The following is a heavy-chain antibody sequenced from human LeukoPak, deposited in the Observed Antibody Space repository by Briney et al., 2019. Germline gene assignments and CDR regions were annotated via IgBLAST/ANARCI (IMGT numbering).Heavy chain of an antibody. CDR2: IYSSGST. Sequence: SETLSLTCVVSGGSISSTSYYWGWIRQPPGKGLEWIGSIYSSGSTFYNPSLKSRVTISVDTSKKQFSVKMSSVTAADTAVYYCARLSGPTSYFGYWGQGTLVTVSS. D-gene: IGHD1-26*01. V-gene: IGHV4-39*07. CDR3: ARLSGPTSYFGY. CDR1: GGSISSTSYY. J-gene: IGHJ4*02.